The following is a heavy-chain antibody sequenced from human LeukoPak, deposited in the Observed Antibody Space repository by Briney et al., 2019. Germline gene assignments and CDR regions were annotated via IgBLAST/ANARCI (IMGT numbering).Heavy chain of an antibody. D-gene: IGHD3-22*01. CDR1: GFTFGDYA. CDR2: IKSKAHGGTT. J-gene: IGHJ3*02. V-gene: IGHV3-49*04. Sequence: GGSLRLSCTASGFTFGDYAMSWVRQAPGKGLEWVGFIKSKAHGGTTEYAASVKGRFTISGDNSKSIAYLQMNSLKTEDTAVYYCTRLPDYYEGGGSDIWGQGTMVTVSS. CDR3: TRLPDYYEGGGSDI.